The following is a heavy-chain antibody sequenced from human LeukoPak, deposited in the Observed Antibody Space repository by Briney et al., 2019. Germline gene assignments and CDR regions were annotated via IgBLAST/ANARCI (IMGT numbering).Heavy chain of an antibody. V-gene: IGHV3-23*01. CDR2: ISERGDVA. CDR3: AKGGWLDF. J-gene: IGHJ4*02. D-gene: IGHD6-19*01. CDR1: GFTVSTNY. Sequence: GGSLRLSCAASGFTVSTNYTSWVRQAPGKGLEWVSAISERGDVAFYSDFVKGRFTISRDNSRKTVYAHLTDLRAEDTAVYYCAKGGWLDFWGPGTRVTVSS.